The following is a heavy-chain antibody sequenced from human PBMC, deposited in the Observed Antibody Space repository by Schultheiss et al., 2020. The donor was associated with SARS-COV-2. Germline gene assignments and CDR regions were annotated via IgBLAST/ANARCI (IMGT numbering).Heavy chain of an antibody. D-gene: IGHD2-2*01. V-gene: IGHV1-69*13. CDR3: ARQGRPRSTLTAGIDY. CDR1: GGTFSSYA. CDR2: IIPIFGTA. J-gene: IGHJ4*02. Sequence: SVKVSCKASGGTFSSYAISWVRQAPGQGLEWMGGIIPIFGTANYAQKFQGRVTITADESTSTAYMELSSLRSEDTAVYYCARQGRPRSTLTAGIDYWGQGTLVTVSS.